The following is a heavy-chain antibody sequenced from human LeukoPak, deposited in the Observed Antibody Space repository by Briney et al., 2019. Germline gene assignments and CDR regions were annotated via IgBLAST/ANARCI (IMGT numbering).Heavy chain of an antibody. V-gene: IGHV4-59*08. Sequence: SETLSLTCTVSGGSISPYYWSWIRQPPGKGLEWIGFIYYSGSTNYNPPLKSRVTISVDTSKNHFSLKLSSLTAADTAVYYCARLGPVEMSTGRAFDIWGQGTMVTVSS. CDR1: GGSISPYY. CDR2: IYYSGST. D-gene: IGHD5-24*01. J-gene: IGHJ3*02. CDR3: ARLGPVEMSTGRAFDI.